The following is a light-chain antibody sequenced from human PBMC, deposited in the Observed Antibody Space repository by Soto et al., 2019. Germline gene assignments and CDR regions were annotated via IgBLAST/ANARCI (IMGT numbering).Light chain of an antibody. V-gene: IGKV3-15*01. CDR2: GAS. J-gene: IGKJ4*01. CDR1: QSVSSN. Sequence: EIVMTQSPATLSVCPGERATLSCRASQSVSSNLAWYQQKAGQAPRLLMYGASTRATGIPARFSGSGSGTEFTLTISSLQSEDFAVYYCQQYNNWPLTFGGGTKVDIK. CDR3: QQYNNWPLT.